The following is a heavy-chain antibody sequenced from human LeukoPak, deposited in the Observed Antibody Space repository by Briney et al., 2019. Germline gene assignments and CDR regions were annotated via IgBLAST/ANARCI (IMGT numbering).Heavy chain of an antibody. CDR3: ARQYYYDSSGYYFGY. V-gene: IGHV4-39*01. Sequence: SETLSLTCIVSGGSISSSSYYWGWIRQPPGTVLEWIGSMYYSGSTYYNPSLKSRVTISVDTSKNQFSLKLSSVTAADTAVYYCARQYYYDSSGYYFGYWGQGTLVTVSS. CDR2: MYYSGST. CDR1: GGSISSSSYY. J-gene: IGHJ4*02. D-gene: IGHD3-22*01.